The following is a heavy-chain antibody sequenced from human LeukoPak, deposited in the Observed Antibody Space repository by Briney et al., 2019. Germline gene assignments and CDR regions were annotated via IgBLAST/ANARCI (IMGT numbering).Heavy chain of an antibody. J-gene: IGHJ4*02. CDR2: IYTSGTT. CDR3: ARDYSSNYADY. V-gene: IGHV4-4*07. D-gene: IGHD5-18*01. CDR1: GGSISSYY. Sequence: PSETLSLTCTVSGGSISSYYWSWIRQPAGKGLEWIGRIYTSGTTHYNPSLKSRVTISVDTSKNQFSLKLSSVTAADTAVYYCARDYSSNYADYWGQGTLVTVSS.